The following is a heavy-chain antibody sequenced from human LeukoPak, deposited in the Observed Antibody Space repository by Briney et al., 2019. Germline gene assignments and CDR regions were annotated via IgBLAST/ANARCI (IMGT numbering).Heavy chain of an antibody. CDR3: TAAYYYGSGSPDR. Sequence: GGSLRLSCAASGFTFTNASMNWVRQAPGKGLEWVGHIKSKTDGGTTTYAAPVKGRFTISRDDSKDTLYLQMNNLKTEDTAVYYCTAAYYYGSGSPDRWGQGTLVTVRS. CDR2: IKSKTDGGTT. CDR1: GFTFTNAS. D-gene: IGHD3-10*01. V-gene: IGHV3-15*01. J-gene: IGHJ5*02.